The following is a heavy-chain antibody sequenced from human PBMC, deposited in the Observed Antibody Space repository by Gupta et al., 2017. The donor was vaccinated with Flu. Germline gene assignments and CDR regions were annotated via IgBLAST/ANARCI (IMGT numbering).Heavy chain of an antibody. V-gene: IGHV3-74*01. Sequence: EVQLVESGGGLVQPGGSLRLSCAASGFPFSNSWMHWVRQAPGKGLVWVSRISSDGFSISYADSVKGRFTISRDNAKNTVYLQMNSLRAGDTAVYYCAGNNAAGGNSWFDPWGQGTLVTVSS. J-gene: IGHJ5*02. CDR3: AGNNAAGGNSWFDP. CDR1: GFPFSNSW. CDR2: ISSDGFSI. D-gene: IGHD2-2*01.